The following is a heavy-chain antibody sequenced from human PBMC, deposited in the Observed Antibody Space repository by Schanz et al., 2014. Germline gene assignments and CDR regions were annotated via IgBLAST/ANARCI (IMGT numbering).Heavy chain of an antibody. J-gene: IGHJ6*04. CDR3: ARDFDDRRGYGSGYCLGDCMDV. V-gene: IGHV3-30-3*01. D-gene: IGHD3-10*01. CDR1: GFTFSSYA. CDR2: ISNDGSIK. Sequence: QVQLLQFGGGVVQPGRSLRLSCAASGFTFSSYAMHWVRQAPGKGLEWVALISNDGSIKYYADSVKGRFTISRDNSENTLYLQMNSLRAEDTAVYYCARDFDDRRGYGSGYCLGDCMDVWGKGTTVTVSS.